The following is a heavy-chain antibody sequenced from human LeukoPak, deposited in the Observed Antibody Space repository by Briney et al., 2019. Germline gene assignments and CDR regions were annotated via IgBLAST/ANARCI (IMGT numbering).Heavy chain of an antibody. J-gene: IGHJ4*02. V-gene: IGHV3-23*01. D-gene: IGHD7-27*01. CDR3: AIDPNWGTHS. CDR1: GFTFSTYT. Sequence: GGSLRLSCAASGFTFSTYTMYWVRHPPGKRLEWVSIIGSSGGGIHYADSVKGRFTISRGNSENALYLQMNSLRVEDTAVYYCAIDPNWGTHSWGQGVLVTVSS. CDR2: IGSSGGGI.